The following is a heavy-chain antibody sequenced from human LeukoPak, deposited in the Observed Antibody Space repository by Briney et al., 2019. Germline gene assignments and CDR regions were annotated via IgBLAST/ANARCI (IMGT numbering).Heavy chain of an antibody. CDR3: ARDDGGAGYNWFDP. V-gene: IGHV1-2*02. J-gene: IGHJ5*02. Sequence: ASVRVSCRASGYTFTGYYMRWVRQAPGQGLEWMGWIKPNSGGTNYAQKFQGRVTMTRDTSISTAYMELSRLRYDDTAVYYCARDDGGAGYNWFDPWGQGTLVTVSS. CDR1: GYTFTGYY. D-gene: IGHD3-9*01. CDR2: IKPNSGGT.